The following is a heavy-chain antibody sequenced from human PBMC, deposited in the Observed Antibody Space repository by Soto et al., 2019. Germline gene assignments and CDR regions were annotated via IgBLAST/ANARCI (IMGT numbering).Heavy chain of an antibody. Sequence: ASVKGSCKASGYTFTSYYRHWVRQATGQGLEWMGIINPSGGSTSYAQKFQGRVTMTRDTSTSTVYMELSSLRSEDTAVYYCARGVPGRDYYDSSGYTELDYWGQGTLVTVSS. D-gene: IGHD3-22*01. J-gene: IGHJ4*02. V-gene: IGHV1-46*01. CDR2: INPSGGST. CDR1: GYTFTSYY. CDR3: ARGVPGRDYYDSSGYTELDY.